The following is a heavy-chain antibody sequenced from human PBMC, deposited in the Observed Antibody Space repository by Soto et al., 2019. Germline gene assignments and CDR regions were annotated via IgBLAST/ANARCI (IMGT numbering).Heavy chain of an antibody. V-gene: IGHV3-66*01. CDR1: GFTVSSTY. J-gene: IGHJ4*02. Sequence: EVQLVESGGGLVQPGGSLRLSCAASGFTVSSTYMSWVRQAPGKGLEWVSVIYSGGSTYYADSVKGRCTISRNNPKNSLYLHMNSLRAQDADVYYCARDLDAFDYGGRGTLGSVYS. D-gene: IGHD1-1*01. CDR3: ARDLDAFDY. CDR2: IYSGGST.